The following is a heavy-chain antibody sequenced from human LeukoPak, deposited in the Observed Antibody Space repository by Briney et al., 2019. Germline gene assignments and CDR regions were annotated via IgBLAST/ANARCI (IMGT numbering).Heavy chain of an antibody. V-gene: IGHV3-23*01. J-gene: IGHJ5*02. CDR1: GFTYNSYA. CDR3: ASRNRGPNWFDA. CDR2: IHGSWCST. Sequence: GGSLTLSCAASGFTYNSYAMIWLRQAPGKGLEGVSAIHGSWCSTYYAAVVKGRCTISRDNSKNTMYLQMNSLRAEDTAVYYCASRNRGPNWFDAWGKGTPVTVPS.